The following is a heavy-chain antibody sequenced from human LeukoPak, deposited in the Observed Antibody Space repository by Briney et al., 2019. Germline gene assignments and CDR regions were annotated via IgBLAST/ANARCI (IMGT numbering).Heavy chain of an antibody. CDR1: GFTFSSYG. CDR3: ARDHGIYYYYHYMDV. Sequence: PGGSLRLSCAASGFTFSSYGMHWVRQAPGKGLEWVAFIRYDGSNKYYADSVKGRFTISRDNSKNTLYLQMNSLRAEDTAVYYCARDHGIYYYYHYMDVWGKGTTVTISS. J-gene: IGHJ6*03. CDR2: IRYDGSNK. V-gene: IGHV3-30*02. D-gene: IGHD2-15*01.